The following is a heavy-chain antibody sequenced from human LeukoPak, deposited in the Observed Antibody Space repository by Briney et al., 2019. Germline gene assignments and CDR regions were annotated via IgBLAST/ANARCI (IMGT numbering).Heavy chain of an antibody. J-gene: IGHJ4*02. Sequence: PGRSLRLSCAASGFTFSSYAMHWVRQAPGKGLEWVAVISYDGSNKYYADSVKGRFTISRDNSKNTLYLQMNSLRAEDTAVYCCARDRYDSSGSTPGPDYWGQGTLVTVSS. V-gene: IGHV3-30*01. CDR2: ISYDGSNK. CDR1: GFTFSSYA. CDR3: ARDRYDSSGSTPGPDY. D-gene: IGHD3-22*01.